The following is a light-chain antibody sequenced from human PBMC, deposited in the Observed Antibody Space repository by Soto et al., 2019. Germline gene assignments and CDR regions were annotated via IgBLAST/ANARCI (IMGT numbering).Light chain of an antibody. CDR2: GAS. J-gene: IGKJ5*01. CDR1: QSVSSSY. Sequence: SPGERATLSCRASQSVSSSYLAWYQQKPGQAPRLLIYGASSRATGIPDRFSGSGSGTDFTLTISRLEPEDFAVYYCQQYGNSKSHIFG. V-gene: IGKV3-20*01. CDR3: QQYGNSKSHI.